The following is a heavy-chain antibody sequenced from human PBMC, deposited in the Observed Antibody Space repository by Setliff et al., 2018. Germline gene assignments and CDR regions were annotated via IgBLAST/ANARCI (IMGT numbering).Heavy chain of an antibody. Sequence: SETLSLTCSVSDGSMTSGSYYWGWIRQPPGKGLEWIGSVYYSGTTYYNPSLKSRLTMSVDTSKNQFTLKVISVTAADTAVYYCARGRNVAARLFDSWGQGTLVTVSS. V-gene: IGHV4-39*06. J-gene: IGHJ4*02. CDR2: VYYSGTT. CDR1: DGSMTSGSYY. CDR3: ARGRNVAARLFDS. D-gene: IGHD6-6*01.